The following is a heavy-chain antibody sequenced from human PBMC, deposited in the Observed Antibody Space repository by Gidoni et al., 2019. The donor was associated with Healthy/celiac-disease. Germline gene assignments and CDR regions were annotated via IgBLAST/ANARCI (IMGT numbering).Heavy chain of an antibody. CDR3: ARSPYDILTGYQSSYYYYGMDV. CDR1: GYTFNGSY. Sequence: QVQRVQSGAEVKKPGASVKVYCKASGYTFNGSYMHWVRQAPGQGLEWMGWINPNSGATNYAQKVLGWVTMPRYTSISTAYMELSRLRSDYTAVYYCARSPYDILTGYQSSYYYYGMDVWGQVTTVTVSS. J-gene: IGHJ6*02. CDR2: INPNSGAT. D-gene: IGHD3-9*01. V-gene: IGHV1-2*04.